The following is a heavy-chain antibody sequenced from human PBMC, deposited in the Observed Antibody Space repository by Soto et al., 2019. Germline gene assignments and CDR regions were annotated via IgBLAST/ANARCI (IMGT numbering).Heavy chain of an antibody. J-gene: IGHJ6*02. CDR1: GYTFTSYY. CDR3: ASPGIAAAGTLLRYYYGMDV. V-gene: IGHV1-46*01. CDR2: INPSGGST. Sequence: ASVKVSCKASGYTFTSYYMHWVRQAPGQGLEWLGIINPSGGSTSYAQKFQGRVTMTRDTSTGTVYMELSSLRSEDTAVYYCASPGIAAAGTLLRYYYGMDVWGQGTTVTVSS. D-gene: IGHD6-13*01.